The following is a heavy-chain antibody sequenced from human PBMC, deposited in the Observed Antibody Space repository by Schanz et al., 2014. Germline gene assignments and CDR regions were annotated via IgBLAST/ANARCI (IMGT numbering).Heavy chain of an antibody. Sequence: EVQVVESGGGLVQPGGSLRLSCVASGFNVSKSYVSWVRQAPGKGLEWVSAISGSGGSTVYADSVKGRFTISRDNSNNTVFLQMNSLRAEDTAVYYCAKHVRSLTGNDYWGQGTLVTVSS. D-gene: IGHD3-9*01. CDR3: AKHVRSLTGNDY. CDR2: ISGSGGST. CDR1: GFNVSKSY. V-gene: IGHV3-23*04. J-gene: IGHJ4*02.